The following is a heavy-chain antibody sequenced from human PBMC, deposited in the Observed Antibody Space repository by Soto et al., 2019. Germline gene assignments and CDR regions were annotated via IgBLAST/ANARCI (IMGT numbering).Heavy chain of an antibody. V-gene: IGHV3-30-3*01. J-gene: IGHJ6*02. D-gene: IGHD5-18*01. CDR2: ISYDGANK. CDR3: AKDGGGYNYGYVMRDKYYYGMEV. CDR1: GFTFSTYA. Sequence: QVQLVESGGGVVQPGRSLRLSCAASGFTFSTYAIHWVRQAPGKGLAWVAVISYDGANKYYADSVRGRFTISRDNSKNALFLQMRSLRAEDTAVYYCAKDGGGYNYGYVMRDKYYYGMEVWGQGTTVTVSS.